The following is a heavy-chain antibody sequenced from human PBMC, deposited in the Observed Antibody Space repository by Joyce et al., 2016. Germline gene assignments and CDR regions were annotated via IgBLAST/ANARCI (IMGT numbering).Heavy chain of an antibody. J-gene: IGHJ6*02. V-gene: IGHV3-15*01. D-gene: IGHD3-3*01. CDR2: IKRKSEGGTT. CDR1: GFTFNNAW. Sequence: EVQLVESGGGLVRPGGSLRLSCAASGFTFNNAWMYWVRQAPGKGLEWLGRIKRKSEGGTTDYAAPVKGRFIILRDDSKNTLYLQMNSRKTEDTAVYFCATSDFWSGYSIDYYYSGLDVWGQGTTVSVFS. CDR3: ATSDFWSGYSIDYYYSGLDV.